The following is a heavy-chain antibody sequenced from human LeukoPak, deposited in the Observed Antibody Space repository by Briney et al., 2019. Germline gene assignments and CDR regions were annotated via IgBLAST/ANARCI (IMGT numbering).Heavy chain of an antibody. D-gene: IGHD3-3*01. V-gene: IGHV1-8*01. J-gene: IGHJ6*02. CDR3: ARGGSYDFWSGYPPLWYYYYGMDV. CDR1: GYTFTSYD. CDR2: MNPNSGNT. Sequence: ASVKVSCKASGYTFTSYDINWVRQATGQGPEWMGWMNPNSGNTGYAQKFQGRVTMTRNTSISTAYMELSSLRSEDTAVYYCARGGSYDFWSGYPPLWYYYYGMDVWGQGTTVTVSS.